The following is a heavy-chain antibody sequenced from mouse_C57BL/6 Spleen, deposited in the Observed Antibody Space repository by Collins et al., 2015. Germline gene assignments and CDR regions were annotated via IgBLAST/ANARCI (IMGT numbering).Heavy chain of an antibody. J-gene: IGHJ1*03. V-gene: IGHV1-26*01. CDR3: ARDHYGSSWYFDV. D-gene: IGHD1-1*01. CDR1: GYTFTDYY. CDR2: INPNNGGT. Sequence: EVQLQQSGPELVKPGASVKISCKASGYTFTDYYMNWVKQSHGKSLEWIGDINPNNGGTSYNQKFKGKATLTVDKSSSTAYTELRSLTSEESAVYYCARDHYGSSWYFDVWGTGTTVTVSS.